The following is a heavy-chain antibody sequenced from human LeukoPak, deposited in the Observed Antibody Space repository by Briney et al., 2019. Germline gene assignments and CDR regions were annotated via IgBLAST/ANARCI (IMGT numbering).Heavy chain of an antibody. D-gene: IGHD3-10*01. CDR1: GGSLTLYY. Sequence: SETLSLTCTVSGGSLTLYYWTWIRQPAGKGLEWIGRIYTSGSTNYNPSLKSRVNMSVDTSKNQFSLKLRSVTAADTAVYYCARLYGSVYYYYMDVWGKGTTVTVFS. V-gene: IGHV4-4*07. J-gene: IGHJ6*03. CDR3: ARLYGSVYYYYMDV. CDR2: IYTSGST.